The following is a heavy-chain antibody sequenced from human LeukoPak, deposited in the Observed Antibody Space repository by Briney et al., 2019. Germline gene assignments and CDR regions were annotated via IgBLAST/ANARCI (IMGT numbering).Heavy chain of an antibody. D-gene: IGHD4-17*01. V-gene: IGHV3-66*01. Sequence: GGSLRLSCAASGFTVSSNYMSWVRQAPGKGLEWVSVIYSGGSTYYADSVKGRFTISRDNSKNTLYLQMNSLRAEDTAVYYCANGDYGERNLMDYWGQGTLVTVSS. J-gene: IGHJ4*02. CDR2: IYSGGST. CDR3: ANGDYGERNLMDY. CDR1: GFTVSSNY.